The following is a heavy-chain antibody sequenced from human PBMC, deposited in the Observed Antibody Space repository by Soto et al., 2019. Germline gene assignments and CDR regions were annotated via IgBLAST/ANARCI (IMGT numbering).Heavy chain of an antibody. CDR3: ALRGYYDSSGYYHLFDY. D-gene: IGHD3-22*01. J-gene: IGHJ4*02. Sequence: SETLSLTCTVSGGSINSGGYYWSWIRQHPGKGLEWIGYIYYSGSTYYNPSLKSRVTISVDTSKNQFSLKLSSVTAADTAVYYCALRGYYDSSGYYHLFDYWGQGTLVTVSS. CDR1: GGSINSGGYY. CDR2: IYYSGST. V-gene: IGHV4-31*02.